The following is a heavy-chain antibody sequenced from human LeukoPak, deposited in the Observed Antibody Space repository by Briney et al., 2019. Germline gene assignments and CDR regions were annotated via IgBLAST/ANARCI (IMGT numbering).Heavy chain of an antibody. Sequence: SETLSLTCTVSGGSISSYYWSWIRQPPGKGLEWIGYIYYSGSNNYNPSLKSRVTISVDTSKNQFSLKLSSVTAADTAVYYCARSDDYVWGSYRMFDYWGQGTLDTVSS. CDR3: ARSDDYVWGSYRMFDY. D-gene: IGHD3-16*02. CDR1: GGSISSYY. J-gene: IGHJ4*02. V-gene: IGHV4-59*01. CDR2: IYYSGSN.